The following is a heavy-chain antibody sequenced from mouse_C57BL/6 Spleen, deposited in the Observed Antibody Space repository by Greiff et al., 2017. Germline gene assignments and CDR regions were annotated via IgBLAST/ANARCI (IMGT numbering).Heavy chain of an antibody. CDR3: ARQKVYYGSSYYFDY. V-gene: IGHV5-17*01. Sequence: EVHLVESGGGLVKPGGSLKLSCAASGFTFSDYGMHWVRQAPEKGLEWVAYISSGSSTIYYADTVKGRFTISRDNAKNTLFLQMTSLRSEDTAMYYCARQKVYYGSSYYFDYWGQGTTLTVSS. D-gene: IGHD1-1*01. CDR2: ISSGSSTI. CDR1: GFTFSDYG. J-gene: IGHJ2*01.